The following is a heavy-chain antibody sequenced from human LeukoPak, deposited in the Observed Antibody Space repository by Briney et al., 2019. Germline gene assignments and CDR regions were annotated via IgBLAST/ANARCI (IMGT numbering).Heavy chain of an antibody. J-gene: IGHJ3*02. V-gene: IGHV1-69*05. D-gene: IGHD6-6*01. CDR1: AGTFSSYA. CDR3: ARDSYSSSSDAFDI. CDR2: IIPIFGTA. Sequence: SVKVSCKASAGTFSSYAISWVRQAPGQGLEWMGGIIPIFGTANYAQKFQGRVTITTDESTSTAYMELSSLRSEDTAVYYCARDSYSSSSDAFDIWGQGTMVTVSS.